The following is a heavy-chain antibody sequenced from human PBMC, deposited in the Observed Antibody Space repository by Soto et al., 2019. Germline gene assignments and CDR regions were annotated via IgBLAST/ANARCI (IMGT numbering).Heavy chain of an antibody. J-gene: IGHJ4*02. Sequence: KLSETLSLTCTVSDGSVSSGSYYWTWIRQPPGKGLEWIGYIYSSGSTLYNPSLRSRVIISVDTSMNQFSLKLSSVTAADTAVYYCARDSLALFDSWGQGTLVTVSS. V-gene: IGHV4-61*01. D-gene: IGHD5-12*01. CDR1: DGSVSSGSYY. CDR3: ARDSLALFDS. CDR2: IYSSGST.